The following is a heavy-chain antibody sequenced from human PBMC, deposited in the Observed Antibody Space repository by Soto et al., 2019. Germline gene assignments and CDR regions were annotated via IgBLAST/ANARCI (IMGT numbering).Heavy chain of an antibody. D-gene: IGHD2-2*01. Sequence: GGSLRLSCAASGFTFSSYAMSWVRQAPGKGLEWVSAISGSGGSTYYADSVKGRFTISRDNSKNTLYLQMNSLRAEDTAVYYCAKDRDAVGYCSSTSCYYYYYYMDVWGKGTTVTVSS. CDR3: AKDRDAVGYCSSTSCYYYYYYMDV. CDR2: ISGSGGST. J-gene: IGHJ6*03. CDR1: GFTFSSYA. V-gene: IGHV3-23*01.